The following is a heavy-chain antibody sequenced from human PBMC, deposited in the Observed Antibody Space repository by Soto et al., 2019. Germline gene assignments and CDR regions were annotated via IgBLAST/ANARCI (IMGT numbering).Heavy chain of an antibody. CDR3: ARDRVAVAGTLLDC. D-gene: IGHD6-19*01. V-gene: IGHV3-33*01. J-gene: IGHJ4*02. Sequence: QVQLVESGGGVVQPGRSLRLSCAASGFTFSSYGMHWVRQAPGKGLEWVAVIWYDGSNKYYADSVKGRFTISRDNSKNTLYLQMNSLRAEDTAVYYCARDRVAVAGTLLDCWGQGTLVTVSS. CDR2: IWYDGSNK. CDR1: GFTFSSYG.